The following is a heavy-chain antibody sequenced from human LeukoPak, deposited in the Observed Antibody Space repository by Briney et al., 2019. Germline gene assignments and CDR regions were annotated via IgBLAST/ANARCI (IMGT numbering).Heavy chain of an antibody. CDR1: GGSISNYY. CDR3: ARGGSYYDY. Sequence: PSETLSLTCTVSGGSISNYYWSWIRQPPGMGLEWIWYIYYSGSTKYNPSPKSRVTISFDTSKNNFSLKLSSVTAADTAVYYCARGGSYYDYWGEGTLVTVSS. D-gene: IGHD1-26*01. CDR2: IYYSGST. J-gene: IGHJ4*02. V-gene: IGHV4-59*01.